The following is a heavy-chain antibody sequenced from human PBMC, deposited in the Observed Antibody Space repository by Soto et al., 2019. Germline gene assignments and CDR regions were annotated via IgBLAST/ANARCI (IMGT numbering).Heavy chain of an antibody. V-gene: IGHV7-4-1*01. D-gene: IGHD3-3*01. CDR2: INTNTGNP. CDR3: ARDRTIFGVVVSRNWFDP. Sequence: ASVKVSCKASGYTFTIYAMNWVGQAALQGREWMGWINTNTGNPTYAQGSTGRFVFSLDTSVSTAYLQICSLKAEDTAVYYCARDRTIFGVVVSRNWFDPWGQGTLVTVSS. J-gene: IGHJ5*02. CDR1: GYTFTIYA.